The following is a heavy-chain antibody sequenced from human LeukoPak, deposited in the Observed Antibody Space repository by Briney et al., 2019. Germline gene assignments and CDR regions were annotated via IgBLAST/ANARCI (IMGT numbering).Heavy chain of an antibody. CDR3: ARGRYSSSSAFDY. J-gene: IGHJ4*02. V-gene: IGHV3-21*01. Sequence: GGSLRLSCAASGFTFSDYYMNWVRQAPGKGLEWVSSISSSSSYIYYADSVKGRFTISRDNAKNSLYLQMNSLRAEDTAVYYCARGRYSSSSAFDYWGQGTLVTVSS. D-gene: IGHD6-6*01. CDR1: GFTFSDYY. CDR2: ISSSSSYI.